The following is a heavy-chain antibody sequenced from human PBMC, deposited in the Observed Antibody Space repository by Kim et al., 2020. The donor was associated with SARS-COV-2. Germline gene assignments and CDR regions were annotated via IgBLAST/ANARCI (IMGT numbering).Heavy chain of an antibody. CDR3: ARTVAAAGTMDFDY. Sequence: SPSFQGQVTISADKSISTAYLQWSSLKASDTAMYYCARTVAAAGTMDFDYWGQGTLVTVSS. D-gene: IGHD6-13*01. V-gene: IGHV5-51*01. J-gene: IGHJ4*02.